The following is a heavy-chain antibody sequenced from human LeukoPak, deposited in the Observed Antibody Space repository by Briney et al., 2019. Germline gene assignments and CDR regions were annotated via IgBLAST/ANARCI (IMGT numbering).Heavy chain of an antibody. V-gene: IGHV4-34*01. D-gene: IGHD1-26*01. Sequence: SETLSLTCAVYGGSFSGYYWSWIRQPPGKGLEWIGEINHSGSTNYNPSLKSRVTISVDTSKNQFSLKLSSVTAADTAVYYCARGVPYSGSAFDYWGQGTLVTVSS. J-gene: IGHJ4*02. CDR2: INHSGST. CDR1: GGSFSGYY. CDR3: ARGVPYSGSAFDY.